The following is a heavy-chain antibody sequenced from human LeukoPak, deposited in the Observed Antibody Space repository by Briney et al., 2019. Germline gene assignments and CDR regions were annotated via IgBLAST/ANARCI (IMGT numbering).Heavy chain of an antibody. J-gene: IGHJ4*02. CDR3: ARDSFATTVTSSFDY. CDR1: GYTFTSYG. D-gene: IGHD4-11*01. Sequence: ASVKVSCKASGYTFTSYGISWVRQAPGQGLEWMGWISAYNGNTNYAQKLQGRVTMTTDTSTSTVYMELSSLRSEDTAVYYCARDSFATTVTSSFDYWGQGTLVTVSS. CDR2: ISAYNGNT. V-gene: IGHV1-18*01.